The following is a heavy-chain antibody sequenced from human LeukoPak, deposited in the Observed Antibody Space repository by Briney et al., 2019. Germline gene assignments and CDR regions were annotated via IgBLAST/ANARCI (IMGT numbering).Heavy chain of an antibody. CDR3: AKVGLWYTFDY. CDR2: ISYDGSNK. V-gene: IGHV3-30*18. D-gene: IGHD6-13*01. Sequence: GGSLRLSCAASGFTFSSYGMHWVRQAPGKGLEWVAVISYDGSNKYYADSVKGRFTISRDNSKNTLYLQMNSLRAEDTAVYYCAKVGLWYTFDYWGQGTLVTVSS. CDR1: GFTFSSYG. J-gene: IGHJ4*02.